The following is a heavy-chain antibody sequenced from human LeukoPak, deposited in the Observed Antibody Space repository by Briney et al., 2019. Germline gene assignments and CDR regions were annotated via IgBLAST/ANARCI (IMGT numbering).Heavy chain of an antibody. J-gene: IGHJ4*02. Sequence: ASVKVSCKASGYTFTGYYMHWVRQAPGQGLEWMGWISAYNGNTNYAQKLQGRVTMTTDTSTSTAYMELRSLRSDDTAVYYCARDFLWCLDYWGQGTLVTVSS. CDR3: ARDFLWCLDY. CDR1: GYTFTGYY. D-gene: IGHD2-8*01. V-gene: IGHV1-18*04. CDR2: ISAYNGNT.